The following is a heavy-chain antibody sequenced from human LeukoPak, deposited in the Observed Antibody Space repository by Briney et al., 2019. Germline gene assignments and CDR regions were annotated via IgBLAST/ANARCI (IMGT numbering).Heavy chain of an antibody. CDR3: ARDRNKDSSGYTFQH. CDR2: ISSNGGST. D-gene: IGHD3-22*01. J-gene: IGHJ1*01. Sequence: PGGSLRLSCAASGFTFSSYAMHWVRQAPGKGLEYVSAISSNGGSTYYANSVKGRFTISRDNSKNTLYLQMGSLRAEDMAVYYCARDRNKDSSGYTFQHWGQGTLVTVSS. CDR1: GFTFSSYA. V-gene: IGHV3-64*01.